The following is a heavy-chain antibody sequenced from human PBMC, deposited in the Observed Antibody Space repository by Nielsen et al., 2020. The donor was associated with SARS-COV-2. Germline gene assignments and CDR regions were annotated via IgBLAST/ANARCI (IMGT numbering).Heavy chain of an antibody. CDR1: GGSISSSSYY. Sequence: GSLRLSCTVSGGSISSSSYYWGWIRQPPGKGLEWIGSFYYSGSTYYNPSLKSRVTISVDTSKNQFSLKLSSVTAADTAVYYCATGDSYGYPGWFDPWGQGTLVTVSS. D-gene: IGHD5-18*01. CDR3: ATGDSYGYPGWFDP. CDR2: FYYSGST. J-gene: IGHJ5*02. V-gene: IGHV4-39*01.